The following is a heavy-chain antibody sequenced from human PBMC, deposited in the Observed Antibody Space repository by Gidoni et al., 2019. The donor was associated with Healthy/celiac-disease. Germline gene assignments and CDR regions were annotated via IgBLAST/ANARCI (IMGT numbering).Heavy chain of an antibody. D-gene: IGHD3-22*01. V-gene: IGHV4-59*08. CDR3: ARHNLDSSGYCLFDY. CDR1: GGSISSYY. Sequence: QVQLQESGSGLVKPSETLSLTCTVSGGSISSYYWSWIRQPPGKGLEWIGYIYYSGCTNYNPSLKSRVTISVDTSKNQFSLKLSSVTAADTAVYYCARHNLDSSGYCLFDYWGQGTLVTVSS. CDR2: IYYSGCT. J-gene: IGHJ4*02.